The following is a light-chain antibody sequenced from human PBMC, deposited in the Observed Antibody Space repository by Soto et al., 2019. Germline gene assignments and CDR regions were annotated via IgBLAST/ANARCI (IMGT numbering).Light chain of an antibody. V-gene: IGKV1-39*01. CDR1: QFINYY. Sequence: DVQLTQFPSSLSASVGDNVTITCQASQFINYYLSWYQQKPGKAPHLLIYGASNLQSGVTSRFSGRGSGTDFSLTISSLQPEDLATYYCQQSYSSWTFGQGTKVEIK. CDR2: GAS. CDR3: QQSYSSWT. J-gene: IGKJ1*01.